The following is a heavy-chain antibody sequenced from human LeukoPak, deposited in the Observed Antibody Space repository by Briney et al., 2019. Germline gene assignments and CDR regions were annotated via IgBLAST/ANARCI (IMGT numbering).Heavy chain of an antibody. J-gene: IGHJ5*02. V-gene: IGHV3-48*01. D-gene: IGHD3-22*01. CDR1: GFTFSTYS. CDR3: ARGGDSTGYYVWFDP. CDR2: ISSSRSTT. Sequence: PGGSLRLSCAASGFTFSTYSMNWVHQAPGKGLEWVSYISSSRSTTYYADSVKGRFTISRDNAKNSLYLQMNSVRAEDTAVYYCARGGDSTGYYVWFDPWGQGTLVTVSS.